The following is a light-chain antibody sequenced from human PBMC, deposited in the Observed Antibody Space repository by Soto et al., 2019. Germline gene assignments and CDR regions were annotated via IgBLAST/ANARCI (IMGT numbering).Light chain of an antibody. CDR3: FSYAGSSHSR. Sequence: QSVLTQPASVSGSPGQSITISCTGTSSDVGSYNLVSWYQQHPGKAPKLMIYEGSKRPSGVSNRFSGSKSGNTASLTISGLQAEDEADYYGFSYAGSSHSRFGHGTKVTV. CDR1: SSDVGSYNL. CDR2: EGS. V-gene: IGLV2-23*01. J-gene: IGLJ1*01.